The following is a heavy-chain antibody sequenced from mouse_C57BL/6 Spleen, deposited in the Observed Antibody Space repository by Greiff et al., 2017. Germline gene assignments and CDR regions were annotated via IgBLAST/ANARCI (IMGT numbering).Heavy chain of an antibody. D-gene: IGHD1-1*01. J-gene: IGHJ2*01. CDR1: GFTFSDYG. CDR2: ISSGSSTI. CDR3: ARGSSPYFDY. Sequence: EVQLVESGGGLVKPGGSLKLSCAASGFTFSDYGMHWVRQAPEKGLEWVAYISSGSSTIYYADTVKGRFTISRDNATNTLFLQMTRLRSEDTATYCCARGSSPYFDYWGQGTTLTVSS. V-gene: IGHV5-17*01.